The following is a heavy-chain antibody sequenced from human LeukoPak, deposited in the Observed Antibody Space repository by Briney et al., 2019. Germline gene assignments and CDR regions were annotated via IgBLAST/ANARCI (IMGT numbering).Heavy chain of an antibody. CDR3: ARGGYSYGSAGLFGYFDL. V-gene: IGHV4-34*01. D-gene: IGHD5-18*01. CDR1: GGSFSGYY. J-gene: IGHJ2*01. Sequence: PSETLSLTCAVYGGSFSGYYWSWIRQPPGKGLEWIGEINHSGSTNYNPFLKSRVTISVDTSKNQFSLKLSSVTAADTAVYYCARGGYSYGSAGLFGYFDLWGRGTLVTVSS. CDR2: INHSGST.